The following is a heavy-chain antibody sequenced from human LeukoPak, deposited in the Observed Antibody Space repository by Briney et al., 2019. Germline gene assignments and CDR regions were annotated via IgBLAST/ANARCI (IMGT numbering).Heavy chain of an antibody. J-gene: IGHJ4*02. CDR2: ISGSGGTT. D-gene: IGHD2/OR15-2a*01. CDR3: AKDLYTTSSGPDY. Sequence: GGSLRLSCAASGFTFSSYAMSWVRQAPGKGLEWVSGISGSGGTTYYADPVKGRFTVSRDNSKRTLFLQMNSLRAEDTAVYYCAKDLYTTSSGPDYWGQGTLVAVSS. V-gene: IGHV3-23*01. CDR1: GFTFSSYA.